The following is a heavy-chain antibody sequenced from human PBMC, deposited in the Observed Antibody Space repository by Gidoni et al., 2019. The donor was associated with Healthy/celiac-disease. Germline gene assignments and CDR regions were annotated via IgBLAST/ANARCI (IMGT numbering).Heavy chain of an antibody. CDR2: IIPIFGTA. Sequence: QVQLVQSGAEVKKPGSSVKVSCKASGGTFRSYAISWVRQAPGQGLEWMGGIIPIFGTANYAQKFQGRVTITADESTSTAYMELSSLRSEDTAVYYCARAPLHYYDSSGYLRNWGQGTLVTVSS. CDR3: ARAPLHYYDSSGYLRN. J-gene: IGHJ4*02. V-gene: IGHV1-69*01. D-gene: IGHD3-22*01. CDR1: GGTFRSYA.